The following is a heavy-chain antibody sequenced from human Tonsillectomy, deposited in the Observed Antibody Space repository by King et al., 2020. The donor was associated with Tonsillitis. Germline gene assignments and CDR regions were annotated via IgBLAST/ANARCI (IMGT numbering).Heavy chain of an antibody. D-gene: IGHD1-26*01. CDR3: ARYRKGGSDY. Sequence: VQLVESGGGVVQPGRSLRLSCAASGFTFSSYGMHWVRQAPGKGLEWVAVIWYDGSKKYYADSVKGRFTISRDNSKNTVSLQMNSLRVEDTAVYYCARYRKGGSDYWGQGTLVTVSS. CDR2: IWYDGSKK. CDR1: GFTFSSYG. V-gene: IGHV3-33*08. J-gene: IGHJ4*02.